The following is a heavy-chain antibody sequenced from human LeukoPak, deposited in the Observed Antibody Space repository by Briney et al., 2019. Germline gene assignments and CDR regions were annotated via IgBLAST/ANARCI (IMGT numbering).Heavy chain of an antibody. J-gene: IGHJ6*02. V-gene: IGHV3-74*01. Sequence: GGSLRLSCAASGFTFSSYWMHWVRQAPGKGLVWVSRINSDGSSTSYADSVKGRFTISRDNAKSTLYLQMNSLRAEDTAVYYCASTSSSSHYHYYGMDVWGQGTTVTVSS. D-gene: IGHD6-6*01. CDR3: ASTSSSSHYHYYGMDV. CDR1: GFTFSSYW. CDR2: INSDGSST.